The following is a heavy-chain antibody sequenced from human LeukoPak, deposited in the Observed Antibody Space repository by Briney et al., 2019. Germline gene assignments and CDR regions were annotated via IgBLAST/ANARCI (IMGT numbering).Heavy chain of an antibody. Sequence: SETLSLTCTVVGGSITSDYWSWIRQPAGKGLEWIGRIFTSGSTAYSPSLKSRVTMSLDTPKNQFFLKLSSVTAADTAAYFCSRGGANDLWGQGTLVTVSS. CDR3: SRGGANDL. J-gene: IGHJ5*02. D-gene: IGHD4/OR15-4a*01. CDR2: IFTSGST. V-gene: IGHV4-4*07. CDR1: GGSITSDY.